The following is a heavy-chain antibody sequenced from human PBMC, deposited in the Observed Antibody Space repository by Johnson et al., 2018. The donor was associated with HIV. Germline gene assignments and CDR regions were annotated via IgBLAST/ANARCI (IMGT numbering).Heavy chain of an antibody. D-gene: IGHD3-10*01. V-gene: IGHV3-9*01. CDR3: AIGRGEFPRHAFDI. Sequence: VQLVESGGGLVQPGRSMRLSCAASGFTFDDYAMHWVRQAPGKGLEWVSGIIWNSGSIAYADSVKGRFTISRDNSRNTLFLHMNSLRADDTAVYYCAIGRGEFPRHAFDIWGQGTMVTVSS. CDR1: GFTFDDYA. J-gene: IGHJ3*02. CDR2: IIWNSGSI.